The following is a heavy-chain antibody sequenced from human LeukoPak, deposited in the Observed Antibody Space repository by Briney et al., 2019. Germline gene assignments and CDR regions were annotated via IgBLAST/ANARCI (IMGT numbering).Heavy chain of an antibody. D-gene: IGHD1-26*01. CDR3: AREFELVGYCFDY. V-gene: IGHV4-61*02. CDR2: IYTSGSN. Sequence: SQTLSLTCTVSGGSISSGSYCCSWIRQPAGKGLEWIGRIYTSGSNNYNPSLKSRVSISVDTSKNQFSLKLSSVTAADTAVYYCAREFELVGYCFDYWGQGTLVTVSS. CDR1: GGSISSGSYC. J-gene: IGHJ4*02.